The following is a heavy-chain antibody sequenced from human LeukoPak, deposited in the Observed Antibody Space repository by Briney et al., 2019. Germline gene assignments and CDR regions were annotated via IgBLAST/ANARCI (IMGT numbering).Heavy chain of an antibody. D-gene: IGHD2-2*01. CDR2: IYTSGST. CDR1: GGSISSGSYY. J-gene: IGHJ4*02. Sequence: PSETLSLTCTVSGGSISSGSYYWSWIRQPAGKGLEWIGRIYTSGSTNYNPSLKSRVTISVDTSKNQFSLKLSSVTAADTAVYYCARVSRPGPVVPAATIDYWGQGTLVTVSS. V-gene: IGHV4-61*02. CDR3: ARVSRPGPVVPAATIDY.